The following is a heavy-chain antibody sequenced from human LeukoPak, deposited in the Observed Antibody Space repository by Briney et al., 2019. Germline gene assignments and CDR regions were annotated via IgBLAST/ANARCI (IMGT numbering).Heavy chain of an antibody. CDR2: IKSKTDGGTT. CDR1: GFTFSNAW. J-gene: IGHJ4*02. V-gene: IGHV3-15*01. Sequence: PGGSLRLSCAASGFTFSNAWMSWVRQAPGKGLEWVGRIKSKTDGGTTDYAAPVKGRFTISRDDSKNTLYVQMHSLKTEDTAVYYCATAEDWDVLSGQKQIGNWGQGTLVTVSS. D-gene: IGHD3-3*01. CDR3: ATAEDWDVLSGQKQIGN.